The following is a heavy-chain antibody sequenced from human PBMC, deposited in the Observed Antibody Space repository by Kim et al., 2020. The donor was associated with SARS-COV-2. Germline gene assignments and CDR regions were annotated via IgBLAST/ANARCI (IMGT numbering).Heavy chain of an antibody. V-gene: IGHV3-30*18. CDR2: ISYDGSNK. CDR1: GFTFSSYG. J-gene: IGHJ6*01. CDR3: AKERYSSGWSDRASYYY. Sequence: GGSLRLSCAASGFTFSSYGMHWVRQAPGKGLEWVAVISYDGSNKYYADSVKGRFTISRDNSKNTLYLQMNSLRAEDTAVYYCAKERYSSGWSDRASYYY. D-gene: IGHD6-19*01.